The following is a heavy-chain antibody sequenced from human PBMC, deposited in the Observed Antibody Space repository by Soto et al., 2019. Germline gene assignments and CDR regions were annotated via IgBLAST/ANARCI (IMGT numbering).Heavy chain of an antibody. CDR1: GFTFSNFA. D-gene: IGHD2-2*01. Sequence: EVQLLESGGGLVQPGGSLRLSCTASGFTFSNFAMSWVRQAPGKGLECVSVISGNGAVTFYADSVKGRFTISRDNSKNTLLLQMNSLRAEDTAVYYCAKRRGYGSGNTCPARYFDLWGRGTLVTVSS. V-gene: IGHV3-23*01. CDR2: ISGNGAVT. J-gene: IGHJ2*01. CDR3: AKRRGYGSGNTCPARYFDL.